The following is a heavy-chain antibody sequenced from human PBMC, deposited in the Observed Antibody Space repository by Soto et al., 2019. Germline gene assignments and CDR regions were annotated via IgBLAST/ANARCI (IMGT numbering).Heavy chain of an antibody. J-gene: IGHJ6*01. V-gene: IGHV3-33*08. CDR2: IWNDGSNS. CDR1: GFTFNNYG. D-gene: IGHD6-13*01. Sequence: QVQLVESGGGVVQPGRSLRLSCAASGFTFNNYGMHWVRQAPGKGLEWVAVIWNDGSNSYYANSVKGRFTISRDNSKNTLHLQMSSLRAEDTAVYYCARRQISPPTRGAATARGAMDV. CDR3: ARRQISPPTRGAATARGAMDV.